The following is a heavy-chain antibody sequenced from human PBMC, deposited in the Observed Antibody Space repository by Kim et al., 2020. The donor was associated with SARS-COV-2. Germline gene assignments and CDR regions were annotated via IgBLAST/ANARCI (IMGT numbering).Heavy chain of an antibody. CDR2: IYYSGST. CDR1: GGSISSSSYY. V-gene: IGHV4-39*01. CDR3: ARHRLGSSWSEYFQH. J-gene: IGHJ1*01. Sequence: SETLSLTCTVSGGSISSSSYYWGWIRQPPGKGLEWIGSIYYSGSTYYNPSLKSRVTISVDTSKNQFSLKPSSVTAADTAVYYCARHRLGSSWSEYFQHWGQGTLVTVSS. D-gene: IGHD6-13*01.